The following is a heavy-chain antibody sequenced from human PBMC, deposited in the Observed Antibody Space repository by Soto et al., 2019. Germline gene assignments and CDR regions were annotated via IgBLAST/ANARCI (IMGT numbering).Heavy chain of an antibody. Sequence: QVQLQESGPGLVKPSGTLSLTCAVSGGSFTSNNWWTWVRQPPGQGLEWIGEIYRTGSTNYHPSLKSRVTRSRDTSANQYSLKVASLTAADTAVYYCASRYPGTSVDYWGQGTLVTVSS. CDR3: ASRYPGTSVDY. J-gene: IGHJ4*02. CDR2: IYRTGST. CDR1: GGSFTSNNW. D-gene: IGHD1-7*01. V-gene: IGHV4-4*02.